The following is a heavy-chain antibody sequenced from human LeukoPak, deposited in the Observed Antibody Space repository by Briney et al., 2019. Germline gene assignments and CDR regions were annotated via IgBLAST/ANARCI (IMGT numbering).Heavy chain of an antibody. CDR1: GGSVNNAAYY. J-gene: IGHJ4*02. V-gene: IGHV4-31*03. D-gene: IGHD5-24*01. Sequence: SQTLSLTCTVSGGSVNNAAYYWSWIRQHPGKGLAWIGHIDYRGRTNYNPSLRSRVTISVDTSENQFSLRLSSVTAADTAVYYCARGVRDGYKTFDYWGQGTLVTVSS. CDR2: IDYRGRT. CDR3: ARGVRDGYKTFDY.